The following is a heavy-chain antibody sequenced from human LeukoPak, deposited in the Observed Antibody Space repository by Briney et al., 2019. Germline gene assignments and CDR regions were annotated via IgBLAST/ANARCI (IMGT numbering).Heavy chain of an antibody. CDR3: SRGSGWLSVY. J-gene: IGHJ4*02. CDR1: VFTCFDYL. D-gene: IGHD6-19*01. CDR2: ISGGTT. Sequence: SLRLSSADSVFTCFDYLMSWFRQAPGEGVEWIGFISGGTTEYAAYVKGRFTISRDASTSIAYLQMNSMTTEDTAVYYCSRGSGWLSVYWGQGTLVTVSS. V-gene: IGHV3-49*03.